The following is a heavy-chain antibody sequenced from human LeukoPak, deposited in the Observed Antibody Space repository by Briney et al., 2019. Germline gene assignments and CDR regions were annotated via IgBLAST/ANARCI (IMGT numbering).Heavy chain of an antibody. V-gene: IGHV3-23*01. Sequence: GGSLRLSCAASGFTFISYAMSWVRQAPGKGLEWVSAISGSGGSTYYADSVKGRFTISRDNSKTTLYLQMNSLRAEDTAVYYCAKDCTDLHPYYDFWSGYSAVDYWGQGTLVTVSS. J-gene: IGHJ4*02. CDR3: AKDCTDLHPYYDFWSGYSAVDY. CDR1: GFTFISYA. CDR2: ISGSGGST. D-gene: IGHD3-3*01.